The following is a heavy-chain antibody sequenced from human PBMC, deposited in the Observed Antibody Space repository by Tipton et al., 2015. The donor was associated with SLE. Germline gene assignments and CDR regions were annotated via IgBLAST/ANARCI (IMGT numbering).Heavy chain of an antibody. D-gene: IGHD3-9*01. CDR2: IYYSGST. V-gene: IGHV4-39*06. CDR1: GGSISSSSYY. J-gene: IGHJ5*02. CDR3: ARLTAITIFNNWFDP. Sequence: TLSLTCTVSGGSISSSSYYWGWIRQPPGKGLEWIGSIYYSGSTYYNPSLKSRATISVDTSKNQFPLKLSSVTAADTAVYYCARLTAITIFNNWFDPWGQGTLVTVSS.